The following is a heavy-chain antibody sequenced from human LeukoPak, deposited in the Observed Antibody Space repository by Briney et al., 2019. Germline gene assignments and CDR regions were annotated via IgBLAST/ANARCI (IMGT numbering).Heavy chain of an antibody. V-gene: IGHV1-2*02. CDR3: ARIRYYYGSGSYSLGY. D-gene: IGHD3-10*01. Sequence: ASVKVSCKASGYTFTGYYMHWVRRAPGQGLEWMGWINPNSGGTNYGQKFQGRVTMTRDTSISTAYMELSRLIFDETAVYYCARIRYYYGSGSYSLGYWGQGTLVTVSS. CDR2: INPNSGGT. J-gene: IGHJ4*02. CDR1: GYTFTGYY.